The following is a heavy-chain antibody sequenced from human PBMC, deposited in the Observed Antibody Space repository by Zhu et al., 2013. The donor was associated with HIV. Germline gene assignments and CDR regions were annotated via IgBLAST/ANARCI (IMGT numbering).Heavy chain of an antibody. CDR2: INPYTGGT. D-gene: IGHD3-3*01. J-gene: IGHJ6*02. Sequence: QVQLVQSGAEVKKPGASVKVSCKASGYSFTSYGITWVRQAPGQPFEWMGEINPYTGGTTFAEKFRDRVTMSSHTSTSTVFMELSRLTLDDTAVYFCTRTTAVTMFGFIVGHHYYAMDIWGQGTPLTVSS. V-gene: IGHV1-18*01. CDR1: GYSFTSYG. CDR3: TRTTAVTMFGFIVGHHYYAMDI.